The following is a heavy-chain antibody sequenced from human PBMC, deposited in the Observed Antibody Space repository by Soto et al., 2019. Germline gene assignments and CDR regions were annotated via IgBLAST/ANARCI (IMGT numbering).Heavy chain of an antibody. D-gene: IGHD6-13*01. V-gene: IGHV3-21*01. CDR1: GFTLRSFT. J-gene: IGHJ5*02. Sequence: GSLRLSCAASGFTLRSFTINWVRQAPGKGLEWVSTISSNSAYIYYTDALRGRFTISRDNAKNSLHLQMNSLRAEDTAVYYCTRDASRDSSARGWFDPWGPGTLVTVSS. CDR3: TRDASRDSSARGWFDP. CDR2: ISSNSAYI.